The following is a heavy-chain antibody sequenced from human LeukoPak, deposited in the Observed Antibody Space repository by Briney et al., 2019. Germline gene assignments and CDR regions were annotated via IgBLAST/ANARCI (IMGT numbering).Heavy chain of an antibody. V-gene: IGHV4-39*01. CDR3: ARTSLWFGELLVDY. CDR2: IYCNGNSY. CDR1: GGSIGSTSYY. J-gene: IGHJ4*02. Sequence: SETLSLTCTVPGGSIGSTSYYWGWIRQPPGKGLEWIGTIYCNGNSYYYNPSLKSRVTISVDTSKNQFSLKLSSVTAADTAVYYCARTSLWFGELLVDYWGQGTLVTVSS. D-gene: IGHD3-10*01.